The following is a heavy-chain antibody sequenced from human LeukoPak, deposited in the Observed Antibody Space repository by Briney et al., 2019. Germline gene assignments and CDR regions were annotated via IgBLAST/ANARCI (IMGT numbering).Heavy chain of an antibody. D-gene: IGHD3-22*01. CDR2: IWYDGSNK. CDR3: ARDLSSSGYYNFDY. V-gene: IGHV3-33*01. Sequence: GGSLRLSCAASGFTFSSYGMHWVRQAPGKGLEWVAVIWYDGSNKYYADSVKGRFTISRDNSKNTLYLQMNSLRAEDTAVYYCARDLSSSGYYNFDYWGQGTLVTVSS. J-gene: IGHJ4*02. CDR1: GFTFSSYG.